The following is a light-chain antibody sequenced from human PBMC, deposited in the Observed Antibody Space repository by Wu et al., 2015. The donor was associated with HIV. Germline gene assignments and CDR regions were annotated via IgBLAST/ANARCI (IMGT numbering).Light chain of an antibody. Sequence: EIVLTQSPATLSLSPGERATLSCRASQSVSSYLAWYQQKLGQAPRLLIYDASNRATGIPARFSGSGSGTDFTLTISSLEPEDFAVYYCQQRSNWPSFGPGTTVDIK. CDR1: QSVSSY. CDR2: DAS. CDR3: QQRSNWPS. J-gene: IGKJ3*01. V-gene: IGKV3-11*01.